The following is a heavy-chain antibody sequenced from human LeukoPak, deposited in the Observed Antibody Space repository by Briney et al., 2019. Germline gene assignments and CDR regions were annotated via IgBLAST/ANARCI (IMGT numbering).Heavy chain of an antibody. D-gene: IGHD6-13*01. CDR1: GYTFTGYY. CDR2: INPNSGDT. V-gene: IGHV1-2*02. J-gene: IGHJ5*02. CDR3: ARIAAAAINWFDP. Sequence: ASVKVSCKASGYTFTGYYLHWVRQAPGQGLEWMGWINPNSGDTNYAPKFQGRVTMTRDTSISTAYMGLSSLRSDDAAVYFCARIAAAAINWFDPWGQGTPVTVSS.